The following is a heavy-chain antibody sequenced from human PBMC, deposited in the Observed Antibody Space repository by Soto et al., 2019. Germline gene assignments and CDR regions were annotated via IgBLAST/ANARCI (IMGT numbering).Heavy chain of an antibody. D-gene: IGHD1-26*01. CDR2: INQDGSGQ. J-gene: IGHJ5*02. CDR1: GFTFTRNW. Sequence: GGSLRLSCAASGFTFTRNWMSWVRQAPGMGLEWVANINQDGSGQYYVDSVKGRFTISRDNAKNSLYLQMNSLRAEDTAVYYCADLEVGAPFDPWGQGTLVTVSS. CDR3: ADLEVGAPFDP. V-gene: IGHV3-7*01.